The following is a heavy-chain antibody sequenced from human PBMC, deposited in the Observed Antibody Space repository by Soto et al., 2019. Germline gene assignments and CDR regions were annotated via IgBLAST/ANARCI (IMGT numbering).Heavy chain of an antibody. J-gene: IGHJ6*02. CDR2: ISYDGSNK. D-gene: IGHD1-26*01. CDR1: GFTFSSYC. Sequence: HPGVSLGLSCAASGFTFSSYCMHWVRQAPGKGLEWVAVISYDGSNKYYADSVKGRFTISRDNSKNTLYLQMNSLRAEDTAVYYCAKAGGEVGATTNDYYYGMDVWGQGTTVTVSS. V-gene: IGHV3-30*18. CDR3: AKAGGEVGATTNDYYYGMDV.